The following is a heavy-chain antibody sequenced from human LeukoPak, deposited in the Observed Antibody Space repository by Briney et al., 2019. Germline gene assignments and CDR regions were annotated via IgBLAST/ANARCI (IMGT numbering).Heavy chain of an antibody. CDR2: ISWNSGSI. V-gene: IGHV3-9*01. Sequence: GGSLRLSCAASGFTFDDYAMHWVRHAPGKGLEWVSGISWNSGSIGYADSVKGRFTISRDNAKNSLYLQMNSLRAEDTALYYCAKDKHDILTGHQSDWGQGTLVTVSS. CDR1: GFTFDDYA. J-gene: IGHJ4*02. D-gene: IGHD3-9*01. CDR3: AKDKHDILTGHQSD.